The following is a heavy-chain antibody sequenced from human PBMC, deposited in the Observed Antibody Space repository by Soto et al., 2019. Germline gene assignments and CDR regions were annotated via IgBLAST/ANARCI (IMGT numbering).Heavy chain of an antibody. V-gene: IGHV4-59*08. CDR2: IYYSGST. Sequence: SETLSLSCTVSGGSISSYYWSWIRQPPGKGLEWIGYIYYSGSTNYNPSLKSRVTISVDTSKNQFSLKLSSVTAADTAVYYCARAASNGAFDIWGQATMVTVSS. J-gene: IGHJ3*02. CDR3: ARAASNGAFDI. D-gene: IGHD2-8*01. CDR1: GGSISSYY.